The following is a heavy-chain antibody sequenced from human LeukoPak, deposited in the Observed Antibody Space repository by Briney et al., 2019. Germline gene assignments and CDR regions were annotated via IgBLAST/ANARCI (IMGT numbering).Heavy chain of an antibody. CDR1: GGTFSSYA. CDR2: IIPIFGTA. V-gene: IGHV1-69*06. D-gene: IGHD6-6*01. Sequence: SVKVSCKASGGTFSSYAISWVRQAPGQGLEWMGGIIPIFGTAIYAQKFQGRVTMTEDTSTDTAYMELSSLRSEDTAVYYCATGPTGARWSVPFDYWGQGTLVTVSS. J-gene: IGHJ4*02. CDR3: ATGPTGARWSVPFDY.